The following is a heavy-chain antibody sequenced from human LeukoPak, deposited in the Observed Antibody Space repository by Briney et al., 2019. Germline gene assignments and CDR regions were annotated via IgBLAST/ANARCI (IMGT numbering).Heavy chain of an antibody. V-gene: IGHV3-30-3*01. CDR1: GFTFSSHA. CDR2: ISYDGSNK. Sequence: GGSLRLSCAASGFTFSSHAMHWVRQAPGKGLEWVAVISYDGSNKYYADSVKGRFTISRDNAKNTLYLQMNSLRAEDTAVYYCAGSLGPLTEYWGQGTLVTVSS. CDR3: AGSLGPLTEY. J-gene: IGHJ4*02. D-gene: IGHD7-27*01.